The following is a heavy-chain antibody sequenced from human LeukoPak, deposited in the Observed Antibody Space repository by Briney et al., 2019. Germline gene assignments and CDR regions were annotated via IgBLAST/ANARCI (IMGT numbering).Heavy chain of an antibody. CDR2: IYYSGST. J-gene: IGHJ4*02. D-gene: IGHD2-15*01. CDR1: GVSISSYY. V-gene: IGHV4-59*01. Sequence: SETLSLTCTVSGVSISSYYWSWIRQPPGKGLEWIGYIYYSGSTNYNPSLKSRVTISVDTSKNQFSLKLSSVTAADTAVYYCAREQVATISYYFDYWGQGTLVTVSS. CDR3: AREQVATISYYFDY.